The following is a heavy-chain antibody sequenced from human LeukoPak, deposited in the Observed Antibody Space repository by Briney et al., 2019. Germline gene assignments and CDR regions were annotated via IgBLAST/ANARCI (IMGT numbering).Heavy chain of an antibody. CDR2: IYYLGGT. CDR1: GGSISSYY. D-gene: IGHD3-10*01. CDR3: ARDRPGSYWYFDL. J-gene: IGHJ2*01. V-gene: IGHV4-59*01. Sequence: SETLSLTWTVAGGSISSYYWSWIRQPPGKGLEWVGHIYYLGGTNYNPSLKSRVTISIDTSKNYFSLKLNSVIAADTAVYYCARDRPGSYWYFDLWGRGTLVTVSS.